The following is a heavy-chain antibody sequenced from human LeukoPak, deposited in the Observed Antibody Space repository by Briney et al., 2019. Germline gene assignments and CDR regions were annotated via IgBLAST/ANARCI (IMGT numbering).Heavy chain of an antibody. Sequence: PGGSLRLSCAASGFTFSSYWMNWARQAPGKGLEWVASINHNGNVNYYVDSVKGRFTISRDNAKNSLYLQMNSLRAEDTAVYYCARDRRELELGFDYWGQGTLVTVSS. D-gene: IGHD1-26*01. CDR1: GFTFSSYW. CDR3: ARDRRELELGFDY. J-gene: IGHJ4*02. CDR2: INHNGNVN. V-gene: IGHV3-7*03.